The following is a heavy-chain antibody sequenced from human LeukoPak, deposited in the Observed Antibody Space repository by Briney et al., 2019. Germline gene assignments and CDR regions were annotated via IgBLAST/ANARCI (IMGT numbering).Heavy chain of an antibody. D-gene: IGHD3-3*01. V-gene: IGHV3-30-3*01. CDR3: ARDRQDYDFWSGYWEYFDY. CDR1: GFTFSSYT. CDR2: ISYDGINK. J-gene: IGHJ4*02. Sequence: PGGSLRLSCAASGFTFSSYTIHWVRQAPGKGLEWVAVISYDGINKFYADSVKGRFTISRDNSKNTLYLQMNSLRAEDTAVYYCARDRQDYDFWSGYWEYFDYWGQGTLVTVSS.